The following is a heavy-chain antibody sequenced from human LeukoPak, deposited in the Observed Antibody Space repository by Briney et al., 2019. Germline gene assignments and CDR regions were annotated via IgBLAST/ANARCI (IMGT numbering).Heavy chain of an antibody. CDR1: GFTFSSYS. J-gene: IGHJ4*02. CDR3: AKDRRFGELSVDY. Sequence: GGSLRLSCAASGFTFSSYSMNWVRQAPGKGLEWVSSISSSSSFIYYADSLKGRFTISRDDAKNSLYLQMNSLRAEDTAVYYCAKDRRFGELSVDYWGQGTLVTVSS. CDR2: ISSSSSFI. D-gene: IGHD3-10*01. V-gene: IGHV3-21*01.